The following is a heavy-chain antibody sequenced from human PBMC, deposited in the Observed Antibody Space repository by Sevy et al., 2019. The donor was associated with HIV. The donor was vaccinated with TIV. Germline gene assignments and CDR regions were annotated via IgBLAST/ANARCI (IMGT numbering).Heavy chain of an antibody. V-gene: IGHV3-48*03. CDR1: GFTFSSYE. D-gene: IGHD2-2*01. Sequence: GGSLRLSCAASGFTFSSYEMNWVRQAPGKGLEWVSYISSSGSTIYYPDSVKGRFTIPRDKAKNSLYLQMNSLRAEDTAVYYCARRYCSSTSCQRYSYGYGYYYYYMDVWGKGTTVTVSS. CDR3: ARRYCSSTSCQRYSYGYGYYYYYMDV. CDR2: ISSSGSTI. J-gene: IGHJ6*03.